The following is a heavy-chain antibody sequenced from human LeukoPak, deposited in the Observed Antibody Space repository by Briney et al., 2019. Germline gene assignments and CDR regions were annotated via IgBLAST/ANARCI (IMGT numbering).Heavy chain of an antibody. Sequence: PGGSLRLSCAASGFTFSSYAMSWVRQAPGKGLEWVSVVIGGGISTYYADSVGGRFTISRDDAKNALYLQMNSLRAEDTAVYHCVRDRXLAWGDGVGEDLYYMDVWGTGTTVTVSS. CDR3: VRDRXLAWGDGVGEDLYYMDV. J-gene: IGHJ6*03. CDR2: VIGGGIST. D-gene: IGHD3-3*01. V-gene: IGHV3-23*01. CDR1: GFTFSSYA.